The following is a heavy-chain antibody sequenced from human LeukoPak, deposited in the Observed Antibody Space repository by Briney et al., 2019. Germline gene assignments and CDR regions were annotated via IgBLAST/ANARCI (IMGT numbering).Heavy chain of an antibody. J-gene: IGHJ5*02. CDR3: AREVTGYKSGQKYSWFDP. CDR1: GFTFSNFG. CDR2: ISTTGSDI. V-gene: IGHV3-21*06. Sequence: GGSLRLSCAASGFTFSNFGMSWVRQAPGKGLEWASSISTTGSDIYYADSVRGRFTTSRDNAKNSLYLQMTSLRVEDTAVYYCAREVTGYKSGQKYSWFDPWGQGTLVTVSS. D-gene: IGHD6-19*01.